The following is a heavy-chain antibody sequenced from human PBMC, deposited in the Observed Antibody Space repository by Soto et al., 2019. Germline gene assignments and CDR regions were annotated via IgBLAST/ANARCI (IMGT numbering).Heavy chain of an antibody. Sequence: GSLRLSCAASGXTLSSYSMHWVRQAPGKGLEWVAVISYDGSNKYYADSVNCRFTISIDNSKNTLYLQMNSLRAEDTAVYYCAREYFTYYYDSSGEGGPGYWGQGTLVTVSS. J-gene: IGHJ4*02. CDR3: AREYFTYYYDSSGEGGPGY. D-gene: IGHD3-22*01. CDR1: GXTLSSYS. V-gene: IGHV3-30*14. CDR2: ISYDGSNK.